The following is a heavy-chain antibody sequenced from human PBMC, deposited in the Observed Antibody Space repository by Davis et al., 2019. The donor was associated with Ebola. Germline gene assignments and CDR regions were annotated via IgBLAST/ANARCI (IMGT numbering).Heavy chain of an antibody. CDR3: ARLSPYCTNGICYDGIHV. J-gene: IGHJ3*01. CDR2: IYFSGRS. D-gene: IGHD2-8*01. Sequence: MPSETLSLTCAVSGASISSGAYSWSWIRQPPGKGLEWVGSIYFSGRSYYNPSLKSRLTLSVDTSKTQFSLKLTSVTAADTAVYYCARLSPYCTNGICYDGIHVWGQGTMVTVSS. CDR1: GASISSGAYS. V-gene: IGHV4-61*08.